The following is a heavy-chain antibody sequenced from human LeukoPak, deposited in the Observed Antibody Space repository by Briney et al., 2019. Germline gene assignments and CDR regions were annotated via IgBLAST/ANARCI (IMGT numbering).Heavy chain of an antibody. CDR2: ISWNSGSI. Sequence: SGGSLRLSCAASGFTFDDYAMHWVRRAPGKGLEWVSGISWNSGSIGYADSVKGRFTISRDNAKNSLYLQMNSLRAEDTALYYCAKTASPYSSSWFDYWGRGTLVTVSS. CDR3: AKTASPYSSSWFDY. J-gene: IGHJ4*02. D-gene: IGHD6-6*01. V-gene: IGHV3-9*01. CDR1: GFTFDDYA.